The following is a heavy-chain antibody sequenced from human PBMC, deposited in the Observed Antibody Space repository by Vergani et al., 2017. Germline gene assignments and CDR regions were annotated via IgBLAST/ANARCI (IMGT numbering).Heavy chain of an antibody. V-gene: IGHV1-46*01. D-gene: IGHD3-10*01. Sequence: QVQLVQSGAEVKKPGASVKVSCKASGYTFTSYYMHWVRQAPGQGLEWMGIINPSGGSTSYAQKFQGRVTMTRDTSTSTVYMELSSLRSEDTAVYYCARGRIILLWFGELLTTYGMDVWGQGTTVTVSS. CDR3: ARGRIILLWFGELLTTYGMDV. CDR2: INPSGGST. J-gene: IGHJ6*02. CDR1: GYTFTSYY.